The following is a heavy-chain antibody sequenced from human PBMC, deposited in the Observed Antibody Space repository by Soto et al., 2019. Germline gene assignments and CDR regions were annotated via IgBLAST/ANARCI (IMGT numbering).Heavy chain of an antibody. J-gene: IGHJ4*02. V-gene: IGHV3-30*18. Sequence: VQLVESGGGVVQPGRSLRLSCAASGFTFSDYAMHWVRQAPGKGLEWVAVVSHDGRNTHYADSVKGRFTISRDSSKNKVSLEMTSPGAEDTAVYFCGKGGRQWLVTSDFNYWGQGALVTVSS. CDR3: GKGGRQWLVTSDFNY. CDR1: GFTFSDYA. CDR2: VSHDGRNT. D-gene: IGHD6-19*01.